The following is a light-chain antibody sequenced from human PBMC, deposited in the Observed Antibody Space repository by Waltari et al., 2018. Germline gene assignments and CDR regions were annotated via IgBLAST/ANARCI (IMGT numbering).Light chain of an antibody. V-gene: IGKV3-20*01. CDR1: QSVSRF. Sequence: EIVLTQSPGPLSLSPGERGTPSCRASQSVSRFLAWDQQKPGQAPRLLIYGASTRATGIPDRFSGSGSGTDFSLTISRLEPEDFAVYYCQKYDRLPATFGQGTKVEIK. CDR3: QKYDRLPAT. CDR2: GAS. J-gene: IGKJ1*01.